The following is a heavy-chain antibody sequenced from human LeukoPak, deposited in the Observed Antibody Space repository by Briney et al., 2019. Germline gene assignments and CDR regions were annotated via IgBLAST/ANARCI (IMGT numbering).Heavy chain of an antibody. Sequence: ASVKVSCKASGYTFTSYGISWVRQAPGQGLEWMGWISAYNGNTNYAQKLQGRVTMTTETSTSTAYMELRSLRSDDTAVYYCARDRDSSGWYVGQPDYWGQGTLVTVSS. CDR2: ISAYNGNT. V-gene: IGHV1-18*01. CDR3: ARDRDSSGWYVGQPDY. D-gene: IGHD6-19*01. CDR1: GYTFTSYG. J-gene: IGHJ4*02.